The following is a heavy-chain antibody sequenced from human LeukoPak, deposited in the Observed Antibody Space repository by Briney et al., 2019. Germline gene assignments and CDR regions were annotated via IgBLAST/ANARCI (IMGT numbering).Heavy chain of an antibody. CDR3: ARGGLGYCSSTSCYENYYYGMDV. CDR1: GGTFSSYA. CDR2: ISPILGTA. Sequence: ASVKVSCKASGGTFSSYAISWVRQAPGQGLEWMGGISPILGTANYAQKFQGRVTITADESTSTAYMELSSLRSEDTAVYYCARGGLGYCSSTSCYENYYYGMDVWGKGTTVTVSS. D-gene: IGHD2-2*01. V-gene: IGHV1-69*13. J-gene: IGHJ6*04.